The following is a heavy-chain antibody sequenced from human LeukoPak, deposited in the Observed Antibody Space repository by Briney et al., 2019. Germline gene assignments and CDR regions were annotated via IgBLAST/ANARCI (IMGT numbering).Heavy chain of an antibody. D-gene: IGHD3-16*01. Sequence: GGSLRLSCAASGFTFSSYGMHWVRQAPGKGLEWVAVISYDGSNKYYADSVKGRFTISRDNSKNTLYLQMNSLRAEDTAVYYCAKAGGRWLQSELDYWGQGTLVTVSS. CDR2: ISYDGSNK. J-gene: IGHJ4*02. V-gene: IGHV3-30*18. CDR3: AKAGGRWLQSELDY. CDR1: GFTFSSYG.